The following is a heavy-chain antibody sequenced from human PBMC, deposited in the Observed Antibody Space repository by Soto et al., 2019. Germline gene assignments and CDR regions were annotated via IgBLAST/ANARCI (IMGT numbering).Heavy chain of an antibody. V-gene: IGHV3-7*01. CDR1: GFTFSSYW. J-gene: IGHJ4*02. CDR2: IKQDGSEK. CDR3: AREDSPVGAGY. D-gene: IGHD6-13*01. Sequence: EVQLVESGGGLVQPGGSLRLSCAASGFTFSSYWMSWVRQAPGKGLEWVANIKQDGSEKYYVDSVKGRFTISRDNAKNSLYLQLNRLRAEDTAVYYCAREDSPVGAGYWGQGTLVTVSS.